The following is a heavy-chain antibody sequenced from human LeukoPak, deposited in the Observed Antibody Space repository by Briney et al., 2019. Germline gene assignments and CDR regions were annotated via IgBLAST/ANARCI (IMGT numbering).Heavy chain of an antibody. CDR1: GGSISSYY. CDR3: ARGSSGWYVDY. V-gene: IGHV4-59*01. Sequence: PSETLSLTCTVSGGSISSYYWSWIRQPPGKGLEWIGYIYYSGSTNYNPSLKSRVTISVDTSEDQFSLKLSSVTAADTAVYYCARGSSGWYVDYWGQGTLVTVSS. J-gene: IGHJ4*02. CDR2: IYYSGST. D-gene: IGHD6-19*01.